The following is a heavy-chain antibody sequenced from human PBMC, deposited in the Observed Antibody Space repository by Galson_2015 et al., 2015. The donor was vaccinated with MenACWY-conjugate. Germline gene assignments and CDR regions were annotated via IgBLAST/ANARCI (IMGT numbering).Heavy chain of an antibody. CDR2: IFYSGST. CDR3: ARVAGSYDRWLDP. Sequence: SETLSLTCTVSGGSVNSGSYYWSWIRQPPGKALEWIGNIFYSGSTSYNSSLKSRVTISVDTSKNQFSLKLTSVTAADTAMYYCARVAGSYDRWLDPWGQGTLVTVSS. V-gene: IGHV4-61*01. CDR1: GGSVNSGSYY. D-gene: IGHD1-26*01. J-gene: IGHJ5*02.